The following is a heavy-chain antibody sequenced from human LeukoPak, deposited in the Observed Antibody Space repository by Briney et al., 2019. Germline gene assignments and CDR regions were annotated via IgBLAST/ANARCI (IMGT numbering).Heavy chain of an antibody. D-gene: IGHD4-17*01. CDR2: INWNGGST. V-gene: IGHV3-20*04. J-gene: IGHJ4*02. CDR1: GFTFDDYG. CDR3: ARAITDYGAGAHDY. Sequence: GGSLRLSCAASGFTFDDYGMSWVRQAPGKGLEWVSGINWNGGSTGYADSVKGRFTISRDNAKNSLYLQMNSLRAEDTALYYCARAITDYGAGAHDYWGQGTLVTVSS.